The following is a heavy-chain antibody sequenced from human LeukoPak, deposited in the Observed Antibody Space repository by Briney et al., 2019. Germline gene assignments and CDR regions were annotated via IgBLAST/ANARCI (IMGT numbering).Heavy chain of an antibody. V-gene: IGHV1-18*01. Sequence: ASVKVSCKASGYTFTSYGISWVRQAPGPGLEWMGWISAYNGNTNYAQKLQGRVTMTTDTSTSTAYMELRSLRSDDTAVYYCARNAENYDFWSGRNWFDPWGQGTLVTVSS. D-gene: IGHD3-3*01. CDR2: ISAYNGNT. CDR1: GYTFTSYG. J-gene: IGHJ5*02. CDR3: ARNAENYDFWSGRNWFDP.